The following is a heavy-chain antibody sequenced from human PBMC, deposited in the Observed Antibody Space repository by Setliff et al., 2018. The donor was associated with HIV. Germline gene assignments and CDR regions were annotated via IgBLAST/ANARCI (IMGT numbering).Heavy chain of an antibody. CDR1: GYTFTSYG. CDR3: ARRGDSYGLDPIYYYYYYMDV. CDR2: ITPFNGNT. Sequence: ASVKVSCKASGYTFTSYGISWVRQAPGQGLEWMGWITPFNGNTNYAQKLQGRVTMTTDNSTSTAYMELRSLRSDDTAVYYCARRGDSYGLDPIYYYYYYMDVWGKGTTVTVSS. D-gene: IGHD5-18*01. J-gene: IGHJ6*03. V-gene: IGHV1-18*01.